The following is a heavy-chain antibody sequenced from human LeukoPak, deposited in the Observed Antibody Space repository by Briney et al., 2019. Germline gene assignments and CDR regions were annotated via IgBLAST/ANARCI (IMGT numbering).Heavy chain of an antibody. Sequence: GGSLRLSCAASGFTFSSYSMNWVRQAPGKGLEWVSSISSSSSYIYYADSVKGRFTISRDNAKNSLYLQMNSLRAEDTAVYYCARAGFHSWFGESISPPDYWGQGTLVTVSS. V-gene: IGHV3-21*01. CDR2: ISSSSSYI. J-gene: IGHJ4*02. CDR3: ARAGFHSWFGESISPPDY. D-gene: IGHD3-10*01. CDR1: GFTFSSYS.